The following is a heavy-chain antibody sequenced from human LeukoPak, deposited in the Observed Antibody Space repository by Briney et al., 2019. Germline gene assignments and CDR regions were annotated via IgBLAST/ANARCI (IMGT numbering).Heavy chain of an antibody. Sequence: SETLSLTCSVSGGSFSTSEYYWGWIRQPPGKGLEWIGTMFYNGATKTNPSLSSRVTMSLDLSKNQFSLKVRSVTAADTAVYYCAREARFALPVVAPGDYWGQGTLVTVSS. J-gene: IGHJ4*02. V-gene: IGHV4-39*07. CDR1: GGSFSTSEYY. D-gene: IGHD3-22*01. CDR2: MFYNGAT. CDR3: AREARFALPVVAPGDY.